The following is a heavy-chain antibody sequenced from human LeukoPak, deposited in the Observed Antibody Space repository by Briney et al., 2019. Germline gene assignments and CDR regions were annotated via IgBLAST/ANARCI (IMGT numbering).Heavy chain of an antibody. CDR3: ARAGSSTTGRAFDY. CDR1: GFTFSSYW. Sequence: GGSLRLSCAASGFTFSSYWMSWVRQAPGKGLEWVANIKQDGSEKYFVDSVKGRFTISRDNAKNSLYLQMNSLRAEDTAVYYCARAGSSTTGRAFDYWGQGTLVTVSS. CDR2: IKQDGSEK. V-gene: IGHV3-7*01. J-gene: IGHJ4*02. D-gene: IGHD1-1*01.